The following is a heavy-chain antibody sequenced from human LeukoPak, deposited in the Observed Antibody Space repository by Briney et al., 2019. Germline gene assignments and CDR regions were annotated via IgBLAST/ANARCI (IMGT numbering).Heavy chain of an antibody. V-gene: IGHV1-3*01. CDR3: ARARWTSTVTTYYLDY. Sequence: ASVNVSCKASGCIFSDYAIQWVRQAPGLGLEWMGWINAGNGKTKYSQKFQGRVTITRDTSASTAYMELSGLRSEDTAVYYCARARWTSTVTTYYLDYWGQGTLVTVSS. D-gene: IGHD4-17*01. CDR2: INAGNGKT. CDR1: GCIFSDYA. J-gene: IGHJ4*02.